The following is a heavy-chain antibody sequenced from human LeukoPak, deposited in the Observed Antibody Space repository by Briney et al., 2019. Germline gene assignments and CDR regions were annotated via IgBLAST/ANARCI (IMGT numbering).Heavy chain of an antibody. V-gene: IGHV4-39*01. J-gene: IGHJ4*02. CDR2: IYYSGST. CDR1: GGSISSSSYY. CDR3: ASWITMVRGVVDY. D-gene: IGHD3-10*01. Sequence: SETLSLTCTVSGGSISSSSYYWGWIRQPPGKGLEWIGSIYYSGSTYYNPSLKSRVTISVDTSKNQFSLKLSSVTAADTAVYYCASWITMVRGVVDYWGQGSLVTVSS.